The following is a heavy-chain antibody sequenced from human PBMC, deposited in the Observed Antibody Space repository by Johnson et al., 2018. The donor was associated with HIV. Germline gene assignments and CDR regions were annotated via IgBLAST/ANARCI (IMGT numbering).Heavy chain of an antibody. CDR3: ARETYYSSIDSFDI. J-gene: IGHJ3*02. V-gene: IGHV3-30-3*01. D-gene: IGHD3-10*01. CDR1: GFTLSSYT. CDR2: ISYDGSNK. Sequence: QVQLVESGGGLIQPGGSLRLSCAASGFTLSSYTIHWVRQAPGKGLEWVAVISYDGSNKYYADSVKGRFTISRDNSKTTLYLQMNSLRTEDTAVYYCARETYYSSIDSFDIWGQGTMVTVSS.